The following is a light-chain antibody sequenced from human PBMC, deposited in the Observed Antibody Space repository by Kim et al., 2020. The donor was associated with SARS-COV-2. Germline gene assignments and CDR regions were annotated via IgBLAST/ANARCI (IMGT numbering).Light chain of an antibody. J-gene: IGLJ2*01. CDR3: AAWDDSLSVL. V-gene: IGLV1-47*01. CDR2: RNN. CDR1: SSNIGSNY. Sequence: QSVLTQPPSASGTPGQRVTISCSGSSSNIGSNYVYWYQQLPGTAPKLLIYRNNQRPSGVPDRFSGSKSGTSASLAISGLRSEDEADYYCAAWDDSLSVLFGGGTQLTDL.